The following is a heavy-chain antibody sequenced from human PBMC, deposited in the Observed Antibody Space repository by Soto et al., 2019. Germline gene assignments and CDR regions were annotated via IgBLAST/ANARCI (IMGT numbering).Heavy chain of an antibody. V-gene: IGHV1-69*12. J-gene: IGHJ6*02. CDR3: ASGGRVLGGYAIPLNSSPHGLDV. Sequence: QVQLVQSGAEVKKPGSSVKVSCKASGGTFSSYAISWVRQAPGQGLEWMGGIIPIFGTANYAQKFQGRVTITAAVTTSTAYMELSSLRSEDTAVYYWASGGRVLGGYAIPLNSSPHGLDVWGQGTTVTVSS. CDR2: IIPIFGTA. D-gene: IGHD2-21*01. CDR1: GGTFSSYA.